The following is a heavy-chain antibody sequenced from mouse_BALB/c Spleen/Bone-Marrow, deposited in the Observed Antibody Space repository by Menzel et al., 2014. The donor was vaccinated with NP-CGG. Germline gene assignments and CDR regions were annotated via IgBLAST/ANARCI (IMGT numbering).Heavy chain of an antibody. Sequence: VQLQQSGAELVKPGAPVKLSCKASGYTFTDYWMNWVKQRPGRGLEWIGRIGPSDSETHYNQKFKDKATLTVDKSSTTAYIQLSNLTSEDSAVYYCARTAYWGQGTLVTVSA. CDR2: IGPSDSET. CDR1: GYTFTDYW. V-gene: IGHV1-69*02. CDR3: ARTAY. J-gene: IGHJ3*01.